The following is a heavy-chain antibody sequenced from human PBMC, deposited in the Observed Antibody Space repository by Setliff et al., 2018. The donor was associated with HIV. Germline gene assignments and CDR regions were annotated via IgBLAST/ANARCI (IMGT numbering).Heavy chain of an antibody. V-gene: IGHV1-69*13. J-gene: IGHJ4*02. CDR1: GGSFSNYA. Sequence: SVKVSCKASGGSFSNYAISWVRQAPGQGLEWMGGIIPIFGTGMYVQKFQGRVTITADESTTTAYMALSSLRSEDTAVYYCARDPTTVMDYFDYWGQGTLVTVSS. CDR2: IIPIFGTG. CDR3: ARDPTTVMDYFDY. D-gene: IGHD4-17*01.